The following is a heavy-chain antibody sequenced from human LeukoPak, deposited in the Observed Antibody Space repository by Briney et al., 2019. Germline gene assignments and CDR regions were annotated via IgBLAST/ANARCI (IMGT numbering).Heavy chain of an antibody. CDR1: GFAFSSYG. J-gene: IGHJ4*02. V-gene: IGHV3-33*01. CDR3: ARDPRGIAVAGTGDY. CDR2: IWYDGSKK. D-gene: IGHD6-19*01. Sequence: PGGSLRLSCAASGFAFSSYGMHWVRQAPGTGLEWVSVIWYDGSKKYYADSVKGRFTTSRDNSKNTVYLHMNSLRVEDTAVYYCARDPRGIAVAGTGDYWGKGTMVTVSS.